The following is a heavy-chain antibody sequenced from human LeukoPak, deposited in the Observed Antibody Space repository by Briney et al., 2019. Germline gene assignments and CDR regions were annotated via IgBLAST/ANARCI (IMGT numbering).Heavy chain of an antibody. Sequence: ASVKVSCKASGYTFTGYYMHWVRQAPGQGLEWMGWINPNSGGTNYAQKVQGRVTMTTDTSTDTAYMELRSLRSDDTAVYFCAKVVQPIGGEVRGTYFDAWGQGTLVTVSS. D-gene: IGHD3-10*01. V-gene: IGHV1-2*02. CDR3: AKVVQPIGGEVRGTYFDA. CDR1: GYTFTGYY. CDR2: INPNSGGT. J-gene: IGHJ4*02.